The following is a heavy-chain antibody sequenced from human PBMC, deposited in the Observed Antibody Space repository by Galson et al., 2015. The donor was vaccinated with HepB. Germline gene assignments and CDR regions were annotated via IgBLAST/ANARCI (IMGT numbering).Heavy chain of an antibody. V-gene: IGHV1-18*01. D-gene: IGHD3-10*01. J-gene: IGHJ6*02. Sequence: SVKVSCKASGGTFSSYAISWVRQAPGQGLEWMGWISAYNGDTNYAQKLQGRVTMTTDTSTSTAYMELRSLRSDDTAVYYCARDYGSGSYSSYYYYYGMDVWGQGTTVTVSS. CDR2: ISAYNGDT. CDR1: GGTFSSYA. CDR3: ARDYGSGSYSSYYYYYGMDV.